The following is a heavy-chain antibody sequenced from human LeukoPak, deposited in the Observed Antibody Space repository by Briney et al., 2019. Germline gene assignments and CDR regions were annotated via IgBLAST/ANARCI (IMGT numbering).Heavy chain of an antibody. CDR3: ARGKQVLDY. CDR2: IYYSGST. CDR1: GGSISSSSYY. J-gene: IGHJ4*02. V-gene: IGHV4-39*07. D-gene: IGHD3-10*01. Sequence: SETLSLTCTVSGGSISSSSYYWGWIRQPPGKGLEWIGSIYYSGSTNYNPSLKSRVTISVDTSKNQFSLKLSSVTAADTAVYYCARGKQVLDYWGQGTLVIVSS.